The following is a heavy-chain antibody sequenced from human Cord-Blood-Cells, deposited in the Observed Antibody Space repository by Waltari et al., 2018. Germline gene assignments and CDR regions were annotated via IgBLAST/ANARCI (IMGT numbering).Heavy chain of an antibody. CDR1: GGSISSSSYY. CDR3: ARGGGYDFWSGYYYYYYMDV. CDR2: IYYSGST. V-gene: IGHV4-39*01. D-gene: IGHD3-3*01. Sequence: QLQLQESGPGLVKPSETLSLTCTVSGGSISSSSYYWGWIRQPPGKGLEWIGSIYYSGSTYYTPSLKRRVTISVDTSKNQFSLKLSSVTAADTAVYYCARGGGYDFWSGYYYYYYMDVWGKGTTVTVSS. J-gene: IGHJ6*03.